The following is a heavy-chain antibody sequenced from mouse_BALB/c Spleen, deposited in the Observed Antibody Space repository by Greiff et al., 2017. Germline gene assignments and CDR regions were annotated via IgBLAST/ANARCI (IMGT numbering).Heavy chain of an antibody. CDR2: INPGSGGT. D-gene: IGHD4-1*01. J-gene: IGHJ4*01. Sequence: VQLQQSGAELVRPGTSVKVSCKASGYAFTNYLIEWVKQRPGQGLEWIGVINPGSGGTNYNEKFKGKATLTADKSSSTAYMQLSSLTSEDSAVYFCARGGLGDYYAMDDWGQGTSVTVSS. V-gene: IGHV1-54*01. CDR1: GYAFTNYL. CDR3: ARGGLGDYYAMDD.